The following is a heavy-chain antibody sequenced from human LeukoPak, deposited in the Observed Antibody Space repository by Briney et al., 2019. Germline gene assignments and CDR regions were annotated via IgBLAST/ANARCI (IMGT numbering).Heavy chain of an antibody. CDR3: AKRYCSGASCSLFDY. V-gene: IGHV3-23*01. D-gene: IGHD2-15*01. Sequence: HTGGSLRLSCAASGFTFSSYAMSWVRQAPGKGLEWVSTISGSGDITYYADSVKGRFTISRDNSKNTLYLQMNSLRAEDTAVYYCAKRYCSGASCSLFDYWGQGTLLTVSS. CDR1: GFTFSSYA. J-gene: IGHJ4*02. CDR2: ISGSGDIT.